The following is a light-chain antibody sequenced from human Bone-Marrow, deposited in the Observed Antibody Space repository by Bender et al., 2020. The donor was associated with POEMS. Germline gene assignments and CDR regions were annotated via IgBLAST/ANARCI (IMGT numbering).Light chain of an antibody. V-gene: IGLV2-14*03. CDR2: DVS. CDR1: SSDVGLYNY. CDR3: SSFGGRDNYVL. Sequence: QSALTQPASVSGSPGQSITISCTGTSSDVGLYNYVSWYQQHPGKAPKLIIYDVSNRPSGVSYRFSGSKSGNTASLTISGLQAEDEADYYCSSFGGRDNYVLFGGGTKLTVL. J-gene: IGLJ2*01.